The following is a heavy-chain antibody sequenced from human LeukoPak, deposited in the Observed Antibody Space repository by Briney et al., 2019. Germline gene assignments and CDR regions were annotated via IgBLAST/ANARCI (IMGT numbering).Heavy chain of an antibody. V-gene: IGHV4-38-2*02. D-gene: IGHD3-10*01. CDR1: GYSISSGYY. CDR3: ASDYGSGTTMDV. CDR2: IYHSGSA. Sequence: PSETLSLTCTVSGYSISSGYYWGWIRQPPGKGLEWIGSIYHSGSAYYNPSLKSRVTISVDTSKNQFSLKLSSVTAADTAVYYCASDYGSGTTMDVWGKGTTVTISS. J-gene: IGHJ6*03.